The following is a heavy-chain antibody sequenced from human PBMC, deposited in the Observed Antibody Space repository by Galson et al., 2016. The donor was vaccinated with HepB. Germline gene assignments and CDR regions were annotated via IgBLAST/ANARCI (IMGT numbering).Heavy chain of an antibody. D-gene: IGHD7-27*01. CDR2: IYYSGST. V-gene: IGHV4-61*01. J-gene: IGHJ5*02. CDR1: GGSVSSGSYY. Sequence: SETLSLTCTVSGGSVSSGSYYWNWIRQSPGKGLEWIGFIYYSGSTNYNPSLESRVTISVDTSKDQFSLQLSSVTAADTAVYYCASVNWELGGNWFDPWGRGTLVTVSS. CDR3: ASVNWELGGNWFDP.